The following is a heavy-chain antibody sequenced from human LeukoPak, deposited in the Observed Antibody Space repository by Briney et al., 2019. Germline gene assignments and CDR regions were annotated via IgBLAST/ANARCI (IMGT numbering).Heavy chain of an antibody. J-gene: IGHJ6*02. D-gene: IGHD2-2*01. CDR3: AKDRGKYCSSTSACYGMDV. Sequence: GRSLRLSCAASGFTFDDYAMHWVRQAPGKGLEWVSGISWNSGSIGYADSVKGRFTISRDNAKNSLYLQMNSLRAEDTALYYCAKDRGKYCSSTSACYGMDVWGQGTTVTVSS. CDR1: GFTFDDYA. CDR2: ISWNSGSI. V-gene: IGHV3-9*01.